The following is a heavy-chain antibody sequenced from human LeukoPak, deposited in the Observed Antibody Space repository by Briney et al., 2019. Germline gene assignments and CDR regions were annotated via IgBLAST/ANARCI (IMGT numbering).Heavy chain of an antibody. CDR2: ISSSSSTI. V-gene: IGHV3-48*04. CDR1: GFTFSSYG. D-gene: IGHD1-26*01. Sequence: PGGSLRLSCAASGFTFSSYGMHWVRQAPGKGLEWVSYISSSSSTIYYADSVKGRFTISRDNAKNSLYLQMNSLRAEDTAVYYCASGSYLNYFDYWGQGTLVTVSS. CDR3: ASGSYLNYFDY. J-gene: IGHJ4*02.